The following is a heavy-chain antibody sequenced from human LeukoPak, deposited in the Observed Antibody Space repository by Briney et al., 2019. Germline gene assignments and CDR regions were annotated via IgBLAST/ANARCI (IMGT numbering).Heavy chain of an antibody. V-gene: IGHV4-59*08. CDR2: IYYSGST. CDR3: ARRGGSGTYYLDY. Sequence: PSETLSLTCTVSGGSISSYYWSWIRQPPGKGLESIGYIYYSGSTNYNPSLKSRVTISVDTSKNQLSLKLSSVTAADTAVYYCARRGGSGTYYLDYWGQETLVTVSS. CDR1: GGSISSYY. J-gene: IGHJ4*02. D-gene: IGHD3-10*01.